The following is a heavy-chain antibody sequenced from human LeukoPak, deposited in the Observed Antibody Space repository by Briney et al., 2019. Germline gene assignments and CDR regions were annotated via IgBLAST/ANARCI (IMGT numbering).Heavy chain of an antibody. CDR2: ISTDGSST. V-gene: IGHV3-74*01. CDR1: GFTFSSYW. Sequence: GGSLRPSCAASGFTFSSYWMHWVRQPPGKGLVWVSRISTDGSSTTYADSVKGRFTVSRDSAKNTLYLQMNSLRAEDTAVYYCAREYSSSSGRVFDCWGQGTLVTVSS. D-gene: IGHD6-6*01. CDR3: AREYSSSSGRVFDC. J-gene: IGHJ4*02.